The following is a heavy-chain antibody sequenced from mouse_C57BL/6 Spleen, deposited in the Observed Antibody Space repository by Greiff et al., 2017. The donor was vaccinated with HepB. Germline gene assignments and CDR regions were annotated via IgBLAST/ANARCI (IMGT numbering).Heavy chain of an antibody. Sequence: EVQLQESGPELVKPGASVKISCKASGYSFTDYNMDWVKQSHGKSLEWIGDINPNNGGTIYNQKFKGKATLTVDKSSSTAYMELRSLTSEDTAVYYCARFPLDYWGQGTTLTVSS. J-gene: IGHJ2*01. V-gene: IGHV1-18*01. CDR3: ARFPLDY. CDR2: INPNNGGT. CDR1: GYSFTDYN.